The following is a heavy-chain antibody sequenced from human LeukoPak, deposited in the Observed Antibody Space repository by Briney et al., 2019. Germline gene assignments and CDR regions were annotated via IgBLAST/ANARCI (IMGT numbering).Heavy chain of an antibody. CDR2: INAGNGNT. CDR1: GYTFTIYA. V-gene: IGHV1-3*01. J-gene: IGHJ4*02. Sequence: ASVKVSFTASGYTFTIYAMHWVRQAPGQRLEWMGWINAGNGNTKYSQKFQGRVTITRDTSASTAYMELSSLRSEDTAVYYCALRGSGSYRFDYWGQGTLVTVSS. D-gene: IGHD3-10*01. CDR3: ALRGSGSYRFDY.